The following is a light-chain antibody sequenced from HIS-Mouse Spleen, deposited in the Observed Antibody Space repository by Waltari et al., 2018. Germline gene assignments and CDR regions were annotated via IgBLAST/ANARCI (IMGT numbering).Light chain of an antibody. V-gene: IGLV3-10*01. Sequence: SYELTQPPSVSVSPGQTARITCPGDALPKQYAYWYHQQSGQAPVLVIYEDSKRPSGIPERFSGSSSGTMATLTISGAQVEDEADYYCYSTDSSGNHRVFGGGTKLTVL. CDR3: YSTDSSGNHRV. CDR2: EDS. CDR1: ALPKQY. J-gene: IGLJ2*01.